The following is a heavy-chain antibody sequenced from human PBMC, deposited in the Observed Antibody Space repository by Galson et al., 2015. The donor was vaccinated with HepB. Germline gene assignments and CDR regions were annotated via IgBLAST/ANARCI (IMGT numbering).Heavy chain of an antibody. V-gene: IGHV3-30-3*01. CDR3: ARTDLQAAILGWFDP. J-gene: IGHJ5*02. CDR1: GYTFSRYA. CDR2: ISYDGSNK. Sequence: SLRLSCAASGYTFSRYAINWVRQVPGKGLEWVAAISYDGSNKYYADSVKGRFTIPRDNSRNTLYLQMNNLRDDDTAVYYCARTDLQAAILGWFDPWGQGTLVTVSS. D-gene: IGHD2-2*02.